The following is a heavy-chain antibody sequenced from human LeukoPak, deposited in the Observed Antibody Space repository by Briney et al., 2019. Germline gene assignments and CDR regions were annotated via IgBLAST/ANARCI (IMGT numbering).Heavy chain of an antibody. Sequence: GGSLRLSCAASGFTFSSYAMSWVRQAPGKGLEWVAVISYDGSNKYYADSVKGRFTISRDNSKNTLYLQMNSLRAEDTAVYYCAKGVGYSSSWYRGEPEYFQHWGQGTLVTVSS. V-gene: IGHV3-30-3*01. CDR3: AKGVGYSSSWYRGEPEYFQH. J-gene: IGHJ1*01. CDR2: ISYDGSNK. D-gene: IGHD6-13*01. CDR1: GFTFSSYA.